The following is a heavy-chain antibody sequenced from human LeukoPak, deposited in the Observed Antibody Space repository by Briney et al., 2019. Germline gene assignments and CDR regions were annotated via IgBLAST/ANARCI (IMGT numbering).Heavy chain of an antibody. V-gene: IGHV3-30-3*01. CDR3: ARGLMGGYYFDY. CDR2: ISYDGSNK. Sequence: LGGSLRLSCAASGFTFSSYAMHWVRQAPGKGLEWVAVISYDGSNKYYADSVKGRFTISRDNSKNTLYLQMNSLRAEDTAVYYCARGLMGGYYFDYWGQGTLVTVSS. J-gene: IGHJ4*02. D-gene: IGHD2-8*01. CDR1: GFTFSSYA.